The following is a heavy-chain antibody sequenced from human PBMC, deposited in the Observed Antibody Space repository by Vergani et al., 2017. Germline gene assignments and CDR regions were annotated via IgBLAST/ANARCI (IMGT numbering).Heavy chain of an antibody. V-gene: IGHV3-21*01. D-gene: IGHD6-6*01. CDR3: ARDSPEIDSSSFLV. Sequence: EVQLLESGGGLVQPGGSLRLSCAASGFTFSSYSMNWVRQAPGKGLEWVSSISSSSSYIYYADSVKGRFTISRDNAKNSLYLQMNSLRAEDTAVYYCARDSPEIDSSSFLVWGQGTLVTVSS. CDR2: ISSSSSYI. J-gene: IGHJ4*02. CDR1: GFTFSSYS.